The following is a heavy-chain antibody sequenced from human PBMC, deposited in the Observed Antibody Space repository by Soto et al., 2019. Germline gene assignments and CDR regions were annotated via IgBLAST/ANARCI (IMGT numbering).Heavy chain of an antibody. J-gene: IGHJ4*02. V-gene: IGHV4-31*03. Sequence: QVQLQESGPGLVKPSQTLSLTCTVSGGSISSGGYYWSWIRQHPGKGLEWIGYIYYSGSTYYNPSLKSRVTISADTSKNQFSLKLSSVTAADTAVYYCATKKFPTVIRSGEYYFDYWGQGTLVTVSS. CDR1: GGSISSGGYY. D-gene: IGHD4-17*01. CDR2: IYYSGST. CDR3: ATKKFPTVIRSGEYYFDY.